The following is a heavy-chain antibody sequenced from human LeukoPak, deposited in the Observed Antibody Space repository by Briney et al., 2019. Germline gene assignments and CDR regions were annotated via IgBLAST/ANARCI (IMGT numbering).Heavy chain of an antibody. J-gene: IGHJ3*02. Sequence: PGGSLRLSCAASGFTFSSYAMSWVRQAPGKGLEWVSAISGSGGSTYYADSVKGRFTISRDNSKNTLYLQMNSLRAEDTAVYYCARWERGSRDAFDIWGQGTMVTVSS. CDR2: ISGSGGST. V-gene: IGHV3-23*01. CDR1: GFTFSSYA. CDR3: ARWERGSRDAFDI. D-gene: IGHD1-26*01.